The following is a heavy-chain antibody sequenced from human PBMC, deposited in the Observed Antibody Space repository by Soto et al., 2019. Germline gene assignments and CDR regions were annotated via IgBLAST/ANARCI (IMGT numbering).Heavy chain of an antibody. CDR3: ARLVYDTRLNYMYFDF. V-gene: IGHV4-4*02. Sequence: SEALSLTCAVSGVSISSGNLWTWVRQTPQRGLEYIGEIFHDGTANYYPSFERRVAISVDTSKNQFSLKLTSVTAADTAIYFCARLVYDTRLNYMYFDFWGQGALVTFSS. J-gene: IGHJ4*02. CDR2: IFHDGTA. D-gene: IGHD2-8*01. CDR1: GVSISSGNL.